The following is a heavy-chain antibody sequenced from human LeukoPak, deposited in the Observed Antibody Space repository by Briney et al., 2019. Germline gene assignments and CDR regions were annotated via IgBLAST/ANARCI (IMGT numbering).Heavy chain of an antibody. Sequence: SEILSLTCTVSGGSISSYYWSWIRQPPGKGLEWIGYIYYSGSTNYNPSLKSRVTISVDTSKNQFSLKLSSVTAADTAVYYCAREGRGYDYYYYGMDVWGQGTTVTVSS. CDR2: IYYSGST. CDR1: GGSISSYY. J-gene: IGHJ6*02. CDR3: AREGRGYDYYYYGMDV. D-gene: IGHD5-12*01. V-gene: IGHV4-59*01.